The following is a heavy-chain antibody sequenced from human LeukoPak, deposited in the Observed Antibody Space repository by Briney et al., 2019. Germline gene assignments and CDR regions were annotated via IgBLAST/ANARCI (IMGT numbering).Heavy chain of an antibody. Sequence: SETLSLTCAVSGGSISSGNWWSWVRQPPGKGLEWIGEIYHSGSTNYDPSLKSRLTISLDKSKSQFSLKLSSVTAADMAVYYCARGAQLAPNGVGFDYWGQGTLVTVSS. CDR2: IYHSGST. CDR1: GGSISSGNW. J-gene: IGHJ4*02. CDR3: ARGAQLAPNGVGFDY. V-gene: IGHV4-4*02. D-gene: IGHD6-13*01.